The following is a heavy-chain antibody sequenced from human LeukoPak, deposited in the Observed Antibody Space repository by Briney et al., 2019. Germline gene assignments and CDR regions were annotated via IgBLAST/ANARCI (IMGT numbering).Heavy chain of an antibody. J-gene: IGHJ4*02. CDR3: ARGSGRSEAGDY. Sequence: SETLSLNSSVYGVSCSDFNCSWIRQPPGKGLEWIGEIHPSGTFYYNSSLESRVTISLDTSKNQFYLRLTSVTAADTAFYYCARGSGRSEAGDYWGQGTLVTVSS. V-gene: IGHV4-34*01. D-gene: IGHD6-25*01. CDR1: GVSCSDFN. CDR2: IHPSGTF.